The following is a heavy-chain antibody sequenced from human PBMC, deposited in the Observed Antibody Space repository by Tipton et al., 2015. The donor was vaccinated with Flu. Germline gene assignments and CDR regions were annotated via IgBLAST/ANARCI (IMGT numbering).Heavy chain of an antibody. CDR2: INHSGST. Sequence: TLSLTCAVYGGSFSGYYWSWIRQPPGKGLEWIGEINHSGSTNYNPSLKSRVTISVDTSKNQFSLKLSSVTAADTAVYYCARQKARKGGDAFDIWGQGTMVTVSS. J-gene: IGHJ3*02. V-gene: IGHV4-34*01. CDR3: ARQKARKGGDAFDI. CDR1: GGSFSGYY. D-gene: IGHD3-16*01.